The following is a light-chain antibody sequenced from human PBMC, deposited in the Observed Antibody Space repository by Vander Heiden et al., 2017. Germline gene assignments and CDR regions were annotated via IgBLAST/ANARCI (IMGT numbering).Light chain of an antibody. V-gene: IGLV1-44*01. CDR3: AAWDDSLNGPV. J-gene: IGLJ3*02. CDR2: SNN. Sequence: QSVLTQPPPASGTPGQRVTISCSGSSSNNGSNTVNWYQQLPGTAPKLLIYSNNQRPSGVPDRFSGSKSGTSASLAISGLQSEDEADYYCAAWDDSLNGPVFGGGTKLTVL. CDR1: SSNNGSNT.